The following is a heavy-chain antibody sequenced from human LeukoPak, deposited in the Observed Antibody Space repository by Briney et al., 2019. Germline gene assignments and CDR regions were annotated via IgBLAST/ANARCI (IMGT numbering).Heavy chain of an antibody. J-gene: IGHJ3*02. CDR1: GGSISTYY. D-gene: IGHD6-13*01. Sequence: PSETLSLTCTVSGGSISTYYWSWIRQPPGRGLEWIGYVYNSGTTSYNPSLKSRVTISVDTSKNQFSLKLSSVTAADTAVYYCAGPIAAGTHGFDIWGRGTMVTVSS. V-gene: IGHV4-59*08. CDR3: AGPIAAGTHGFDI. CDR2: VYNSGTT.